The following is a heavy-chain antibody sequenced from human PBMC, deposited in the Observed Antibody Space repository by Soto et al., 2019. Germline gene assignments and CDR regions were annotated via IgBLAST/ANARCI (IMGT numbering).Heavy chain of an antibody. CDR3: ARPTIAAAGTVFKVGTCYYYGMDV. V-gene: IGHV4-34*01. D-gene: IGHD6-13*01. CDR1: GGSFSGYY. J-gene: IGHJ6*02. Sequence: PSETLSLTCAVYGGSFSGYYWSWVRQPPGKGLEWIGEINHSGSTNYTQSLKSRVTIPVDTSKNQFSLKLSSVTAADPAVYYCARPTIAAAGTVFKVGTCYYYGMDVWGQGTKVIVSS. CDR2: INHSGST.